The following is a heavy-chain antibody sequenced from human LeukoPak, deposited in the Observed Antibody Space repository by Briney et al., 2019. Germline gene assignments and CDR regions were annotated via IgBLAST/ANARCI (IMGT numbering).Heavy chain of an antibody. D-gene: IGHD3-3*01. Sequence: GSLRLSCAASGFTFSSYAMSWVRQAPGTGLEWIGSIYYSGSTYYNPSLKSRVTISVDTSKNQFSLKLSSVTAADTAVYYCARLRFLEWLYNWFDPWGQGTLVTVSS. CDR3: ARLRFLEWLYNWFDP. J-gene: IGHJ5*02. CDR1: GFTFSSYA. V-gene: IGHV4-39*01. CDR2: IYYSGST.